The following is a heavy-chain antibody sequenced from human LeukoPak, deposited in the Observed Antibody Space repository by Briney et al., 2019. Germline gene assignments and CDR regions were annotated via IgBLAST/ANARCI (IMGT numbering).Heavy chain of an antibody. CDR2: INPNSGGT. V-gene: IGHV1-2*02. CDR1: GYTFTHSG. D-gene: IGHD6-6*01. Sequence: GASVKVSCKASGYTFTHSGINWVRQAPGQGLEWMGWINPNSGGTNYAQKFQGRVTMTRDTSISTAYMELSRLRSDDTAVYYCARGYSSSLDPRVLGYWGRGTLVTVSS. J-gene: IGHJ4*02. CDR3: ARGYSSSLDPRVLGY.